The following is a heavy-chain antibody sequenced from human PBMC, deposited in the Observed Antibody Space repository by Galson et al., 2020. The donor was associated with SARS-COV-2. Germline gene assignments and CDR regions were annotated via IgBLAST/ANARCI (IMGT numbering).Heavy chain of an antibody. J-gene: IGHJ6*02. CDR2: ISGSGGST. CDR3: AKDHTEAYEYYYYGMDV. D-gene: IGHD3-22*01. Sequence: GGSLRLSCAASGFTFSSYAMSWVRQAPGKGLEWVSAISGSGGSTYYADSVKGRFTISRDNSKNTLYLQMNSLRAEDRAVYYCAKDHTEAYEYYYYGMDVWGQGTTVTVSS. CDR1: GFTFSSYA. V-gene: IGHV3-23*01.